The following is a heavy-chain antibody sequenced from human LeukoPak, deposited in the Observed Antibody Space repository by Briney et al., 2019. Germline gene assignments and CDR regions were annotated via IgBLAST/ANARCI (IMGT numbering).Heavy chain of an antibody. J-gene: IGHJ6*02. CDR2: FNPSGGST. CDR3: ARGSGYDYFRGYYYYGMDV. Sequence: ASVKVSCKASGYTFTSYYMHWVRQAPGQGLEWMGIFNPSGGSTSYAQKFQGRVTMTRDTSTSTVYMELSSLRSEDTAVYYCARGSGYDYFRGYYYYGMDVWGQGTTVTVSS. CDR1: GYTFTSYY. D-gene: IGHD5-12*01. V-gene: IGHV1-46*01.